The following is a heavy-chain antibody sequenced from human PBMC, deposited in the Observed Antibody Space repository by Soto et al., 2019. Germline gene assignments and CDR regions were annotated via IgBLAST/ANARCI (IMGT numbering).Heavy chain of an antibody. V-gene: IGHV4-59*01. J-gene: IGHJ4*02. Sequence: ASETLSLTCTVSGGSISSYYWSWIRQPPGKGLEWIGYIYYSGSTNYNPSLKSRVTISVDTSKNQFSLKLSSVTAADTAVYYCARSNHCGGDCFFDYWGQGTLVTVSS. CDR2: IYYSGST. D-gene: IGHD2-21*02. CDR3: ARSNHCGGDCFFDY. CDR1: GGSISSYY.